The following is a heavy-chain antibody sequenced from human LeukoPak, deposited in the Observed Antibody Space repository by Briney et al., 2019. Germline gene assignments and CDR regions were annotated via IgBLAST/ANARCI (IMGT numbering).Heavy chain of an antibody. V-gene: IGHV1-46*01. D-gene: IGHD4-17*01. CDR3: ASLAGTVTNPRYNWFDP. CDR2: INPSGGST. CDR1: GYTFTSYY. J-gene: IGHJ5*02. Sequence: ASVKVSCKASGYTFTSYYMHWVRQAPGQGLEWMGIINPSGGSTSYAQKFQGRVTMTRDTSTSTVYMELSSLRSEDTAVYYCASLAGTVTNPRYNWFDPWGQGTLVTVYS.